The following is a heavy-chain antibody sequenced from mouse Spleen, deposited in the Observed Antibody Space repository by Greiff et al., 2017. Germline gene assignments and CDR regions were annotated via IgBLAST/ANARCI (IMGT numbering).Heavy chain of an antibody. CDR3: ARGALTGTGFAY. J-gene: IGHJ3*01. CDR2: ISYSGST. D-gene: IGHD4-1*01. Sequence: EVQLQESGPGMVKPSQSLSLTCTVTGYSITSGYDWHWIRHFPGNKLEWMGYISYSGSTNYNPSLKSRISITHDTSKNHFFLKLNSVTTEDTATYYCARGALTGTGFAYWGQGTLVTVSA. V-gene: IGHV3-1*01. CDR1: GYSITSGYD.